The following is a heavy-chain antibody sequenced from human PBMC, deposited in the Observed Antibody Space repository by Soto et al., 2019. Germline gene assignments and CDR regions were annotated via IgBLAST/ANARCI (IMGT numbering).Heavy chain of an antibody. V-gene: IGHV3-23*01. D-gene: IGHD4-4*01. J-gene: IGHJ4*02. CDR3: AKPHREGYSTAFFHH. CDR1: EFTFSTYA. CDR2: ISGSGGGT. Sequence: EVQVLESGGGLVQPGGSLRLSCAASEFTFSTYAMSWVRQAPGKGLEWVSGISGSGGGTYYADSVKGRFTISRDNSKNTVYLQMNSLRDEDTAVYYCAKPHREGYSTAFFHHWGQGTLVTVSS.